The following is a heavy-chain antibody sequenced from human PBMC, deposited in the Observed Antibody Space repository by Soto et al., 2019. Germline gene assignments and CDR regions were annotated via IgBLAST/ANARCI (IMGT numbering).Heavy chain of an antibody. Sequence: WGSLRLSCAASGFTFSSYAMSWVRQAPGKGLEWVSAISGSGGSTYYADSVKGRFTISRDNSKNTLYLQMNSLRAEDTAVYYCAKDLGANYDSWSGYYYYYGMHVRGQGTRATISS. D-gene: IGHD3-3*01. J-gene: IGHJ6*02. CDR2: ISGSGGST. CDR3: AKDLGANYDSWSGYYYYYGMHV. V-gene: IGHV3-23*01. CDR1: GFTFSSYA.